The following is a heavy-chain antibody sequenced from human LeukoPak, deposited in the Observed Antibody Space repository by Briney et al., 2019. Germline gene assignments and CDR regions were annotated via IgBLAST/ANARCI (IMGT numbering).Heavy chain of an antibody. J-gene: IGHJ5*02. CDR3: VKDVVPGRTGAGPGS. D-gene: IGHD6-13*01. CDR1: GFTFRNFG. CDR2: IEHDGSIA. V-gene: IGHV3-30*02. Sequence: GGSLRLSCVASGFTFRNFGFHWVRQAPDKGLEWVAFIEHDGSIASYSESVKGRFSLSRDDSKTAVSLQTNSLRAEDTALYYCVKDVVPGRTGAGPGSWGQGTLVTVSS.